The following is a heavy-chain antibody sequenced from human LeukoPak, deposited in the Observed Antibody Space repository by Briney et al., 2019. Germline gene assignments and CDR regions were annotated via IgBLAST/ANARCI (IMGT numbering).Heavy chain of an antibody. D-gene: IGHD3-9*01. CDR2: ISSSSSSI. J-gene: IGHJ4*02. V-gene: IGHV3-48*03. CDR1: GFTFSSYE. CDR3: AKAANYDILTGYYLDY. Sequence: GGSLRLSCAASGFTFSSYEMNWVRHAPGKGLEWVSYISSSSSSIYYADSVKGRFTISRDNAKNSLYLQMNNLRAEDTAIYYCAKAANYDILTGYYLDYWGQGTLVTVSS.